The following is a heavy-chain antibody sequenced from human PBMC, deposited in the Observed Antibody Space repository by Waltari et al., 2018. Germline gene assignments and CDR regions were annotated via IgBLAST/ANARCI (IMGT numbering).Heavy chain of an antibody. Sequence: EVQLVESGGGLIQPGGSLRLSCAASGFTVSSNYMSWVRPAPGKGLEWVSVIYSGGSTYYADSVKGRFTISRDNSKNTLYLQMNSLRAEDTAVYYCARGSGGRNYYYYYYMDVWGKGTTVTVSS. CDR1: GFTVSSNY. CDR3: ARGSGGRNYYYYYYMDV. V-gene: IGHV3-53*01. CDR2: IYSGGST. J-gene: IGHJ6*03. D-gene: IGHD2-15*01.